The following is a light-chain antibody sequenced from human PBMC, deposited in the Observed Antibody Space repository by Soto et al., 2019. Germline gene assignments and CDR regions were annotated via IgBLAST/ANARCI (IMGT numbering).Light chain of an antibody. CDR2: WAS. V-gene: IGKV4-1*01. CDR3: QQYYSTPYT. J-gene: IGKJ2*01. CDR1: QSVLYSSNNKNY. Sequence: DIVMTQSPDSLAVSLGERATIKCKSSQSVLYSSNNKNYLAWYQQRPGQPPKLLIYWASTRESGVPDRFSGSGSGTHFTLPISSLQAEDVAVYYCQQYYSTPYTFGQGTKLEIK.